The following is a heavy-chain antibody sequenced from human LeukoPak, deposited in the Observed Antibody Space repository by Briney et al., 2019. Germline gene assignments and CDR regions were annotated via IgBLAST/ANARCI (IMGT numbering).Heavy chain of an antibody. CDR3: ARGYGDYYFDY. D-gene: IGHD4-17*01. CDR2: IYYSGST. CDR1: GGSISSYY. Sequence: SETLSLTCTVSGGSISSYYWSWIRQPPGKGLEWIGYIYYSGSTNYNPSLKSRVTISVDSSRTHFSLKLSSVTAADTAVYYCARGYGDYYFDYWGQGTLVTVSS. V-gene: IGHV4-59*01. J-gene: IGHJ4*02.